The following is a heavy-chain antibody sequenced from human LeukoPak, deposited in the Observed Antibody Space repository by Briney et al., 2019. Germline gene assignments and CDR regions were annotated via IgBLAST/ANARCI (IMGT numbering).Heavy chain of an antibody. CDR3: ARDPGYCFNGVCPDDAFDI. CDR2: IWFDGSNK. D-gene: IGHD2-8*01. V-gene: IGHV3-33*08. CDR1: GGSISNYY. J-gene: IGHJ3*02. Sequence: LSLTCTVSGGSISNYYWTWIRQPPGKGLEWVALIWFDGSNKYYADSVKGRFTISRDNSKNTLYLQMNSLRAEDTAVYYCARDPGYCFNGVCPDDAFDIWGQGTMVTVSS.